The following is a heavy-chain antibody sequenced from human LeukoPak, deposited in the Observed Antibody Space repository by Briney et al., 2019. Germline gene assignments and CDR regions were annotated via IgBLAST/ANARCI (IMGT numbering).Heavy chain of an antibody. D-gene: IGHD3-16*02. V-gene: IGHV3-23*01. CDR2: ISGSGANT. J-gene: IGHJ4*02. Sequence: QPGGPLRLSCAASGFTFGSYAMSWVRQAPGKGLEWVSTISGSGANTYYADSVRGRFTISRDNSKNTLYLQMNSLRAEDTAAYYCAKEGAGYINPYYFDYWGQGTLVTVSS. CDR3: AKEGAGYINPYYFDY. CDR1: GFTFGSYA.